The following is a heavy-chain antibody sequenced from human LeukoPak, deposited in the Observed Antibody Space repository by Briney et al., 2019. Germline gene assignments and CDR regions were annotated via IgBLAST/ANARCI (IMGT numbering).Heavy chain of an antibody. CDR2: INHSGST. D-gene: IGHD3-3*01. J-gene: IGHJ4*02. Sequence: SETLSLTCAVYGGSFSGYYWSWIRQPPGKGLEWIGEINHSGSTNYNPSLKSRVPISVDTSKNQFSLTLSSVTAADTAVYYCARSGSSGALFNFDYWGQGTLVTVSS. CDR3: ARSGSSGALFNFDY. CDR1: GGSFSGYY. V-gene: IGHV4-34*01.